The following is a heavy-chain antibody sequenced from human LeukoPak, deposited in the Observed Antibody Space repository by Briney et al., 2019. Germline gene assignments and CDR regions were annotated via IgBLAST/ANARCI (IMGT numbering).Heavy chain of an antibody. J-gene: IGHJ3*02. CDR1: GYTFTGYY. CDR3: ARGGVSSGWYSLDAFDI. V-gene: IGHV1-2*02. CDR2: INPNSGGT. Sequence: ASVKVSCKASGYTFTGYYIHWVRQAPGQGLEWMGWINPNSGGTNYGQKFQGRVIMTRDTSISTAYMELSSLRSDDTAVYYCARGGVSSGWYSLDAFDIWGQGTMVTVSS. D-gene: IGHD6-19*01.